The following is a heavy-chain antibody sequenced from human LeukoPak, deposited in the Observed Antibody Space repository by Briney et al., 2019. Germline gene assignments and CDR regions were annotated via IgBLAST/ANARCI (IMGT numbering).Heavy chain of an antibody. J-gene: IGHJ3*02. V-gene: IGHV1-18*04. CDR2: ITAGNGNT. CDR3: ARDLARGYSYGYNAFDI. CDR1: GYNFNSYG. Sequence: GASVTVSCTSSGYNFNSYGIGWVRQAPRQGLEWMGGITAGNGNTNYAQKVQGRVTMTTDTSTSRDYMELRRLRSDDTAVYFCARDLARGYSYGYNAFDIWGQGTMVTVSS. D-gene: IGHD5-18*01.